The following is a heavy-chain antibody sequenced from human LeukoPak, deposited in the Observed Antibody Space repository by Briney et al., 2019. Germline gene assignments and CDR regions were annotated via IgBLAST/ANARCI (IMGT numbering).Heavy chain of an antibody. CDR2: ISAYNGNT. CDR1: GYTFTSYG. Sequence: ASVTVSCKSSGYTFTSYGISWVRQAPGQGLEWMGWISAYNGNTNYAQKLQGRVTMTTDTSTSTAYMELRSLRSDDTAVYYCARRRVDTAMDTFDYWGQGTLVTVSS. J-gene: IGHJ4*02. D-gene: IGHD5-18*01. CDR3: ARRRVDTAMDTFDY. V-gene: IGHV1-18*01.